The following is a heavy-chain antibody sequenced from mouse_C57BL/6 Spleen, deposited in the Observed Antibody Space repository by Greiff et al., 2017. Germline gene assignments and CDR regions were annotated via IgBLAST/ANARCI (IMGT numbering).Heavy chain of an antibody. J-gene: IGHJ3*01. CDR3: ATHYDYDRALFAY. D-gene: IGHD2-4*01. Sequence: QVHVKQPGTELVKPGASVKLSCKASGYTFTSYWMHWVKQRPGQGLEWIGNINPSNGGTNYNEKFKSKATMAVDKSSSTAYMQLSSLTSEDSAVYYCATHYDYDRALFAYWGQGTLVTVSA. V-gene: IGHV1-53*01. CDR2: INPSNGGT. CDR1: GYTFTSYW.